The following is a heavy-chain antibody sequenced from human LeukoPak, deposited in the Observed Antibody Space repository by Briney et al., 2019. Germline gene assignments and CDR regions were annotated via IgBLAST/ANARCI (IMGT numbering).Heavy chain of an antibody. V-gene: IGHV3-73*01. J-gene: IGHJ5*02. CDR2: IDKKDKGYATAT. Sequence: GRSLKLSCAASGFTFSGSAIHWVRRSSGKGLEWVGQIDKKDKGYATATAYAASVKGRLTISRDDSINTAYLQMKSLKTEDTALYYCTSDSGTYNWFDPWGQGTLVTVSS. CDR3: TSDSGTYNWFDP. CDR1: GFTFSGSA. D-gene: IGHD1-26*01.